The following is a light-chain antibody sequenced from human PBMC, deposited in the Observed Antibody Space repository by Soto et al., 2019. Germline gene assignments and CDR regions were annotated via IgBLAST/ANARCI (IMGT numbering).Light chain of an antibody. Sequence: QSALTQPASVSGSPGQSITVSCTGTSSDICAYDYVSWYQQHPGKAPKVIISEVSKRPSGVSHRFSGSKSGNTASLTISGLQTEDEADYYCSSYTSSSTVGVFGTGTKLTVL. CDR1: SSDICAYDY. J-gene: IGLJ1*01. CDR3: SSYTSSSTVGV. V-gene: IGLV2-14*01. CDR2: EVS.